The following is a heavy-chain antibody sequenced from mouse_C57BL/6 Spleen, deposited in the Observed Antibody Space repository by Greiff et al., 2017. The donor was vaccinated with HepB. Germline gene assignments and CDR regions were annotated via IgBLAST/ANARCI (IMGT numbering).Heavy chain of an antibody. D-gene: IGHD2-2*01. V-gene: IGHV5-2*01. J-gene: IGHJ1*03. CDR2: INSDGGST. CDR1: EYEFPSHD. CDR3: ARHYGYDGPLYWYFDV. Sequence: EVKLVESGGGLVQPGESLKLSCESNEYEFPSHDMSWVRKTPEKRLELVAAINSDGGSTYYPDTMERRFIISRDNTKKTLYLQMSSLRSEDTALYYCARHYGYDGPLYWYFDVWGTGTTVTVSS.